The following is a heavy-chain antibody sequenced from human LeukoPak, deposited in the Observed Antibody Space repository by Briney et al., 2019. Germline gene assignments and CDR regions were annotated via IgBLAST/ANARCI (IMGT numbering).Heavy chain of an antibody. Sequence: GGSLRLSCAASGFTVSSNYMSWVRQAPGKGLEWGSVIYSERSTYYADSVKGRVAISRDNSKNTLYLKMNSLRAEEPAVYYCARIGVVGAAVASWGEGTLVTVSS. CDR3: ARIGVVGAAVAS. V-gene: IGHV3-66*01. J-gene: IGHJ4*02. CDR1: GFTVSSNY. CDR2: IYSERST. D-gene: IGHD1-26*01.